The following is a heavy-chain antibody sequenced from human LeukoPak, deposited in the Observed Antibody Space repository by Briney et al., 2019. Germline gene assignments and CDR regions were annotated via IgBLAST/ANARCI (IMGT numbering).Heavy chain of an antibody. Sequence: PGGSLRLFCSASGFTFSSYCRHWVRQAPGKGLEWVAIIQHGGSNYYNADPVKGRFTISRDNSKNTLYLQMNSLRAEDTAVYYCAKDTQDCSSTSCYPYFDYWGQGTLVTVSS. CDR1: GFTFSSYC. J-gene: IGHJ4*02. CDR2: IQHGGSNY. D-gene: IGHD2-2*01. CDR3: AKDTQDCSSTSCYPYFDY. V-gene: IGHV3-30*02.